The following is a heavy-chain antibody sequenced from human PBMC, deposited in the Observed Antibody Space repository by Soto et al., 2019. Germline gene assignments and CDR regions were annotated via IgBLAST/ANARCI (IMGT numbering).Heavy chain of an antibody. D-gene: IGHD5-12*01. J-gene: IGHJ6*02. CDR1: GFTFSSYA. V-gene: IGHV3-30-3*01. CDR3: AKDRVQVEMATNYYYYYGMDV. CDR2: ISYDGSNK. Sequence: GGSLRLSCAASGFTFSSYAMHWVRQAPGKGLEWVAVISYDGSNKYYADSVKGRFTISRDNSKNTLYLQMNSLRAEDTAVYYCAKDRVQVEMATNYYYYYGMDVWGQGTTVTVSS.